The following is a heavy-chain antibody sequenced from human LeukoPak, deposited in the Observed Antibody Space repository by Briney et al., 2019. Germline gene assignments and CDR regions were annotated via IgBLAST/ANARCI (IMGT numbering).Heavy chain of an antibody. CDR1: GFTFSSYG. Sequence: PGGSLRLSCAASGFTFSSYGMHWVRQAPGKGLEWVAFIRYDGSNKYYADSVKGRFTISRDNSKNTLYLQMNSLRAEDTAVYYCAKEGIVGATTIGYWGQGTLVTVSS. D-gene: IGHD1-26*01. V-gene: IGHV3-30*02. CDR3: AKEGIVGATTIGY. J-gene: IGHJ4*02. CDR2: IRYDGSNK.